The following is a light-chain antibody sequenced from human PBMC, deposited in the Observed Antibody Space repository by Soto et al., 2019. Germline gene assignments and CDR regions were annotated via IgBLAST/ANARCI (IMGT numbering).Light chain of an antibody. Sequence: DIQMTQSPSSLSASVGDRVTITCRASQSISNWLAWYQQKPGKAPKLLIYDASTLESGVPSRFSGSGSGTDFTLTINSLQPEDFATDYCQQAASCPITYGQGTRLEIK. CDR3: QQAASCPIT. CDR1: QSISNW. V-gene: IGKV1-5*01. J-gene: IGKJ5*01. CDR2: DAS.